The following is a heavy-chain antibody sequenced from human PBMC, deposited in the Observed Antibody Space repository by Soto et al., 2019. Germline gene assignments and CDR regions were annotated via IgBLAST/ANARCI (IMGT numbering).Heavy chain of an antibody. Sequence: SETLSLTCTVSGGSISSYYWSWIRQPPGKGLEWIGYIYYSGTTNYNPSLKSRITISLDTSKNQSSLKLSSVTAADTAVYYCARHVMAVAAINWFAPWGLGTLVTVSS. J-gene: IGHJ5*02. CDR3: ARHVMAVAAINWFAP. V-gene: IGHV4-59*08. CDR1: GGSISSYY. CDR2: IYYSGTT. D-gene: IGHD6-19*01.